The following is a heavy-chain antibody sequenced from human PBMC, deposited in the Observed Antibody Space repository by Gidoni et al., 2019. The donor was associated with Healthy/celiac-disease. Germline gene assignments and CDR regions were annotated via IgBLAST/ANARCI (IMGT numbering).Heavy chain of an antibody. CDR3: ARLIGAGPSRAFYI. Sequence: QLQLQESGPGLVKPSETLSLTCTVSGGSISSSSYYWGWIRQPPGKGLEWIGSIYYSGSTYSNPSLKSRVTISVDTSKNQFSLKLSSVTAADTAVYYCARLIGAGPSRAFYIWGQGTMVTVSS. D-gene: IGHD1-26*01. CDR2: IYYSGST. J-gene: IGHJ3*02. V-gene: IGHV4-39*01. CDR1: GGSISSSSYY.